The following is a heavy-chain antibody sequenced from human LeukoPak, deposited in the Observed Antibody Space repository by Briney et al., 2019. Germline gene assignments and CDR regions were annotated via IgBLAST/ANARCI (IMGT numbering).Heavy chain of an antibody. J-gene: IGHJ4*02. V-gene: IGHV4-34*01. CDR1: GGSFSGYY. CDR2: INHSGST. CDR3: ARGRVYCSSTSCYSYYFDY. Sequence: SETLSLTCAVYGGSFSGYYWSWIRQPPGKGLEWIGEINHSGSTNYNPSLKSRLTISADTSKNQFSLKLSSVTAADTAVYYCARGRVYCSSTSCYSYYFDYWGQGTLVTVSS. D-gene: IGHD2-2*02.